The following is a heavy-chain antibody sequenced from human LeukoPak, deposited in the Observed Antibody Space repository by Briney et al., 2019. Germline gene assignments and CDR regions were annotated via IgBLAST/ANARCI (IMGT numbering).Heavy chain of an antibody. V-gene: IGHV3-7*01. CDR2: IKQDGSEK. Sequence: GGSLRLSCVASGFTFSRYSMNWVRQAPGKGLEWVANIKQDGSEKYYVDSVKGRFTISRDNAKNSLYLQMNSLRAEDTAVYYCARDSSSWQYYWYFDLWGRGTLVTVSS. D-gene: IGHD6-13*01. CDR3: ARDSSSWQYYWYFDL. J-gene: IGHJ2*01. CDR1: GFTFSRYS.